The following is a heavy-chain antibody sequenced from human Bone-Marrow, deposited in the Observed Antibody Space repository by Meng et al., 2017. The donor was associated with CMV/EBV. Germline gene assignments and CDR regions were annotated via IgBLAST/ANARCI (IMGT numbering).Heavy chain of an antibody. V-gene: IGHV3-30*02. D-gene: IGHD1-26*01. Sequence: GGSLRLSCAASGFTFSSYGMHWVRQAPGKGLEWVAFIWYDGNYKHYADSVKGRFTISRDNSKNTLYLQMNSLRAEDTTVYYCAKGYDSGNYYFDYWGRGTLDTFPS. CDR1: GFTFSSYG. CDR3: AKGYDSGNYYFDY. J-gene: IGHJ4*02. CDR2: IWYDGNYK.